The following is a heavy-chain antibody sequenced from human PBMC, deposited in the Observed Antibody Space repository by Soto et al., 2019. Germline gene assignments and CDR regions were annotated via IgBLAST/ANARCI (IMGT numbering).Heavy chain of an antibody. J-gene: IGHJ6*03. CDR3: AQSGSWYFCFMAV. Sequence: EVQLLESGGGLIQPGGSLRLSCAASGFTFSSYAMSWVRQAPGKGLEWVSAISGSGGRTYYADSVKGRFTISRDDSKNTLYLQMNSLRAEDTALYYCAQSGSWYFCFMAVWGKGTTVTVSS. CDR2: ISGSGGRT. CDR1: GFTFSSYA. D-gene: IGHD6-13*01. V-gene: IGHV3-23*01.